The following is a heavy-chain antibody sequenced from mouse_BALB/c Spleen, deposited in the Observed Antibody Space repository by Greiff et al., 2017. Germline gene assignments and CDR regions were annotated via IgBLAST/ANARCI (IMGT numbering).Heavy chain of an antibody. Sequence: EVKLEESGGGLVKPGGSLKLSCAASGFTFSSYAMSWVRQTPEKRLEWVAYISSGGGSTYYPDTVKGRFTISRDNAKNTLYLQMSSLKSEDTAMYYCARHYDYEFAYWGQGTLVTVSA. D-gene: IGHD2-4*01. V-gene: IGHV5-12-1*01. CDR2: ISSGGGST. CDR3: ARHYDYEFAY. J-gene: IGHJ3*01. CDR1: GFTFSSYA.